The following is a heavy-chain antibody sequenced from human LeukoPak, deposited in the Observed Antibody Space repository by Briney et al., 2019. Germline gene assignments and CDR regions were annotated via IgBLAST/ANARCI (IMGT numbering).Heavy chain of an antibody. D-gene: IGHD3-10*01. J-gene: IGHJ3*02. V-gene: IGHV1-8*01. Sequence: GASVKVSCKASGYTFTSYDINWVRQATGQGLEWMGWMNPNSGNTGYAQKFQGRVTMTRNTSISTAYMELSSLRSEDTAVYYCARGYRRWSSDAFDIWGQGTMVTVSS. CDR2: MNPNSGNT. CDR1: GYTFTSYD. CDR3: ARGYRRWSSDAFDI.